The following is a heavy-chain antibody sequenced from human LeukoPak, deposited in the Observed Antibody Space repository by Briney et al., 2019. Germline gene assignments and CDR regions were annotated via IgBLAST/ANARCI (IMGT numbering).Heavy chain of an antibody. D-gene: IGHD6-19*01. Sequence: GGSLRLSCAGSGFTVSSDYMSWVRQAPGKGLEWVSVIYSGGDTHYADSVKGRFTISRDISKNTLYLQMNSLRAEDTAVYYCARDRRGSVAATSDSYFFDYWGQGTLVTVSS. CDR2: IYSGGDT. J-gene: IGHJ4*02. V-gene: IGHV3-53*01. CDR3: ARDRRGSVAATSDSYFFDY. CDR1: GFTVSSDY.